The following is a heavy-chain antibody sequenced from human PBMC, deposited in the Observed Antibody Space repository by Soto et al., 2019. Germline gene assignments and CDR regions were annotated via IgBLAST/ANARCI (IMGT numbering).Heavy chain of an antibody. D-gene: IGHD5-12*01. CDR2: FDPEDGET. V-gene: IGHV1-24*01. CDR1: GYTLTELS. Sequence: QVQLVQSGAEVKKPGASVKVSCKVSGYTLTELSMHWVRQAPGKGLEWMGGFDPEDGETIYAQKFQGRVTMTEDTSTDTDYMELSSLRSEDTAVYYCAADRLANAGWAHVYYYYGMDVWGQGTTVTVSS. J-gene: IGHJ6*02. CDR3: AADRLANAGWAHVYYYYGMDV.